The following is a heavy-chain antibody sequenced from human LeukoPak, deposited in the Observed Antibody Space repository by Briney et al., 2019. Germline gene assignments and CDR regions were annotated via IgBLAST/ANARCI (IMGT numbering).Heavy chain of an antibody. CDR3: AKDLVSGMVRGVTFDY. Sequence: GGSLRLSCAASGFTFSSYAMSWVRQAPGKGLEWVSAISGGGGSTYYADSVKGRFTISRDNSKNTLYLQMNSLRAEDTAVYYCAKDLVSGMVRGVTFDYWGQGTLVTVSS. CDR1: GFTFSSYA. J-gene: IGHJ4*02. D-gene: IGHD3-10*01. V-gene: IGHV3-23*01. CDR2: ISGGGGST.